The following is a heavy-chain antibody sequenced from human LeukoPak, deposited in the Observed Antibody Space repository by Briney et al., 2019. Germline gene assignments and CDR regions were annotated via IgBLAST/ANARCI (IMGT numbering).Heavy chain of an antibody. Sequence: GGSLRLSCAASGFTFSTYWMFWVRQAPGKGLVCIAHINTDGSSTSYADSVKGRFTISRGNAKNTLYLQMNSLRAEDTAVYYCAREYSSSLNDYWGQGTLVTVSS. D-gene: IGHD6-13*01. V-gene: IGHV3-74*01. CDR3: AREYSSSLNDY. J-gene: IGHJ4*02. CDR1: GFTFSTYW. CDR2: INTDGSST.